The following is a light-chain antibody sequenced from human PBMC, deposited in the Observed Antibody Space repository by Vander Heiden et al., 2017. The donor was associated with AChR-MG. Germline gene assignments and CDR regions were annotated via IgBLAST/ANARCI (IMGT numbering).Light chain of an antibody. CDR3: QQYDTLPIT. V-gene: IGKV1-33*01. J-gene: IGKJ5*01. CDR2: DAS. CDR1: QDISNY. Sequence: DIQLTQSPSSLSAYVGDRVTIACQASQDISNYLNWYQQKPGKAPNLLIFDASNLETGVPSKFSGGGSGTDFTFTISSLQPEDIATYYCQQYDTLPITFGQGTRLDIK.